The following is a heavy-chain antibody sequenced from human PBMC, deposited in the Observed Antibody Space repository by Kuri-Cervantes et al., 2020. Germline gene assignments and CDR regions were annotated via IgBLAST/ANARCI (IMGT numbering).Heavy chain of an antibody. CDR3: AGWNSVIRGFDY. CDR2: INHSGST. J-gene: IGHJ4*02. D-gene: IGHD1-7*01. V-gene: IGHV4-34*01. CDR1: GGSFSGYY. Sequence: SETLSLTCAVYGGSFSGYYWSWIRQTPGKGLEWIGEINHSGSTNYNPSLKSRVTISVDTSKNQFSLKLSSVTAADTAVYYCAGWNSVIRGFDYWGQGTLVTVSS.